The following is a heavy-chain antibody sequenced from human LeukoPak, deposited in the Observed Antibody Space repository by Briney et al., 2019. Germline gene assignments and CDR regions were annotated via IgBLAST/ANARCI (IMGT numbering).Heavy chain of an antibody. D-gene: IGHD2-15*01. Sequence: ASVKVSCKASGYSFHDFGISGVRQAPGQGLEWMGWISTEIGNTNYAQRLQGRVTMTRDTSTSTVYMELTSLTSDDTAVYYCARDRYGYCGGGSCFLFDYWGQGTLVTVSS. V-gene: IGHV1-18*04. CDR2: ISTEIGNT. CDR1: GYSFHDFG. CDR3: ARDRYGYCGGGSCFLFDY. J-gene: IGHJ4*02.